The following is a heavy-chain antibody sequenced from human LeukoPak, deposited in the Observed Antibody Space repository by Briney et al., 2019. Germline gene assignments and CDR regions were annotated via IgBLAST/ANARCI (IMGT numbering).Heavy chain of an antibody. CDR2: ISSSGSTI. V-gene: IGHV3-11*04. CDR3: ARGGVLESSSGWYGNWFDP. D-gene: IGHD6-19*01. CDR1: GFTLSDYY. J-gene: IGHJ5*02. Sequence: GGSLRLSCAASGFTLSDYYMSWIRQAPGKGLEWVSYISSSGSTIYYADSVKGRFTISRDNAKNSLYLQVNSLRAEDTAVYYCARGGVLESSSGWYGNWFDPWGQGTLVTVSS.